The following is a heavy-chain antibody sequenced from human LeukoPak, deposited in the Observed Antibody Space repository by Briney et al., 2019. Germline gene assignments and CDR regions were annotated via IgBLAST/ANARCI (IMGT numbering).Heavy chain of an antibody. CDR1: GGSFSGYY. J-gene: IGHJ4*02. CDR2: INHSGST. CDR3: ARGSYYYDSSGYYYPAAHFDY. V-gene: IGHV4-34*01. D-gene: IGHD3-22*01. Sequence: SETLSLACAVYGGSFSGYYWSWIRQPPGKGLEWIGVINHSGSTNYNPSLKSRVTISVDTSKNQFSLKLSSVTAADTAVYYCARGSYYYDSSGYYYPAAHFDYWGQGTLVTVSS.